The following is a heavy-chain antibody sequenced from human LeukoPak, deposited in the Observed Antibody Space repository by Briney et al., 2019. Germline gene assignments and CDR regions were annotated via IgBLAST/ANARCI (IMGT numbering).Heavy chain of an antibody. CDR2: ISGSGGST. V-gene: IGHV3-23*01. J-gene: IGHJ6*03. D-gene: IGHD2-2*01. Sequence: GGSLRLSCAASGFTFSSYAMSWVRQAPGKGLEWVSAISGSGGSTYYADSVKGRFTISRDNAKNSLYLQMNSLRAEDTAVYYCARGKVSIVVVPAAMGYYYMDVWGKGTTVTVSS. CDR3: ARGKVSIVVVPAAMGYYYMDV. CDR1: GFTFSSYA.